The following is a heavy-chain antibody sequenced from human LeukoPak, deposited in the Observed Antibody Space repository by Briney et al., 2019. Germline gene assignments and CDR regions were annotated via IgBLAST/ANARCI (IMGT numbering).Heavy chain of an antibody. CDR1: GGSISSYY. CDR3: AKDAPLKIEMATIFDY. CDR2: IYYSGST. D-gene: IGHD5-24*01. J-gene: IGHJ4*02. Sequence: SETLSLTCTVSGGSISSYYWSWIRQSPGKGLEWIGYIYYSGSTNYNPSLKSRVTISVDTSKNQFSLKVSSVTAADTAVYYCAKDAPLKIEMATIFDYWGQGTLVTVSS. V-gene: IGHV4-59*01.